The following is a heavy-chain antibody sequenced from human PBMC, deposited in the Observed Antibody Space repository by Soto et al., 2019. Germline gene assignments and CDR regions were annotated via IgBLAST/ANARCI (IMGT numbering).Heavy chain of an antibody. J-gene: IGHJ4*02. CDR2: INAGNGNT. CDR3: ARDGKYYYGSGSSY. Sequence: GASVKVSCKASGYTFTSYAMHWVRQAPGQRLEWMGWINAGNGNTKYSQKFQGRVTITRDTSASTAYMELSSLRSDDTAVYYCARDGKYYYGSGSSYWGQGTLVTVSS. V-gene: IGHV1-3*01. D-gene: IGHD3-10*01. CDR1: GYTFTSYA.